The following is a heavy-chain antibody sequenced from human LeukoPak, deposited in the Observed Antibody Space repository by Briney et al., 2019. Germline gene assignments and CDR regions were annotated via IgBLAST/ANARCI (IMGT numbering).Heavy chain of an antibody. CDR2: ISYDGSNK. J-gene: IGHJ6*02. V-gene: IGHV3-30*18. CDR3: GKDLRSYYNGSGSSGSYGGMDV. CDR1: GFTFSSYG. Sequence: GGSLRLSCAASGFTFSSYGMNWVRQAPGKGLEWVAVISYDGSNKHYADSVKGRFTISRDSSKNTLYLQMNSLRAEDTAVYYCGKDLRSYYNGSGSSGSYGGMDVWGQGNTVTVS. D-gene: IGHD3-10*01.